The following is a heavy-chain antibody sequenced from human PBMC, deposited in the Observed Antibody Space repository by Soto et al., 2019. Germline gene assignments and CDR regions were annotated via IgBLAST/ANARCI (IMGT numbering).Heavy chain of an antibody. CDR3: ASLETSRSHRSHEVWFDP. CDR1: GFTSSSYA. CDR2: ISGSGGST. J-gene: IGHJ5*02. V-gene: IGHV3-23*01. Sequence: GGSLRLSCAASGFTSSSYAMSWVRQAPGKGLEWVSAISGSGGSTYYADSVKGRFTISRDNSKNTLYLQMNSLKASDTAMYYCASLETSRSHRSHEVWFDPWGQGTLVTVSS. D-gene: IGHD2-15*01.